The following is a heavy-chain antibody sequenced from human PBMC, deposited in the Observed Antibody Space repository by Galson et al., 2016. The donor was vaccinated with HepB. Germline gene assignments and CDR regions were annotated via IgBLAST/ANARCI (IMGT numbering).Heavy chain of an antibody. CDR3: PKDDDAIGYNPFDS. J-gene: IGHJ4*02. V-gene: IGHV3-23*01. CDR1: GYIFGRYG. CDR2: ISATGDYS. D-gene: IGHD3-22*01. Sequence: SLRLSCAASGYIFGRYGMTWLRQAPGKGLAWVSAISATGDYSHYADSVRGLFTISRDNPKNVLYLEMNGLRAEDTAIYYCPKDDDAIGYNPFDSWGQGTLVTVSS.